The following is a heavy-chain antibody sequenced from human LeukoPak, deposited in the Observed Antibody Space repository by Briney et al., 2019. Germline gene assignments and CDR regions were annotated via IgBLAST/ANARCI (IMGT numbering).Heavy chain of an antibody. Sequence: PGGSLRLSCAASGFTFSSYWMTWVRQAPGKGLEWVANINQDGSEKYYLDSVRGRFTISRDNAKSSLYLQMNSLRAEDTAVYYCARPNGQGDGYYYDLTWDYWGQGTLVAVSS. CDR1: GFTFSSYW. CDR3: ARPNGQGDGYYYDLTWDY. CDR2: INQDGSEK. J-gene: IGHJ4*02. V-gene: IGHV3-7*04. D-gene: IGHD3-22*01.